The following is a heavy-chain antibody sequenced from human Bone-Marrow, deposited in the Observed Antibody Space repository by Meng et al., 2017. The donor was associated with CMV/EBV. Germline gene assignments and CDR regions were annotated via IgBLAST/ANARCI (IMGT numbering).Heavy chain of an antibody. D-gene: IGHD3-10*01. CDR3: ARGPYYGSVLSGYYYYGMDV. CDR2: INHSGST. V-gene: IGHV4-34*01. Sequence: SETLSLTCAVYGGSFSGYYWSWIRQPPGKGPEWIGEINHSGSTNYNPSLKSRVTISVDTSKNQFSLKLSSVTAADTAVYYCARGPYYGSVLSGYYYYGMDVWGQGTTVTVSS. CDR1: GGSFSGYY. J-gene: IGHJ6*02.